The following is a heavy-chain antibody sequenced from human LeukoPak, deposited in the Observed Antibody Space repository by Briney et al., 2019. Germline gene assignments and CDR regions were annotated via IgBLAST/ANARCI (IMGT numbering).Heavy chain of an antibody. CDR2: INSGSSSI. CDR1: GFTFSRYS. V-gene: IGHV3-48*04. J-gene: IGHJ6*02. Sequence: GGSLRLSCAASGFTFSRYSMNWVRQAPGKGLEWLSYINSGSSSISYADSVKGRFTISRDNAKNSLYLQMNSLRAEDTAVYYCARDKRRITIFGVAPPFDYYYYGMDVWGQGTTVTVSS. D-gene: IGHD3-3*01. CDR3: ARDKRRITIFGVAPPFDYYYYGMDV.